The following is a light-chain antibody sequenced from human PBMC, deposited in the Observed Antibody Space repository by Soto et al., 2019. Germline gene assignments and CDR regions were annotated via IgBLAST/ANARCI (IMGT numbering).Light chain of an antibody. CDR3: SSYTSSSTPHVV. CDR2: DVS. Sequence: QSALTQPASVSGSPGQSITISCTGTSSDVGGYNYVSWYQQHPGKAPKLMIYDVSNRLSGVSNRFSGSKSGNTASLTISGLQAEDEADYYGSSYTSSSTPHVVFGGGTKLTVL. J-gene: IGLJ2*01. V-gene: IGLV2-14*01. CDR1: SSDVGGYNY.